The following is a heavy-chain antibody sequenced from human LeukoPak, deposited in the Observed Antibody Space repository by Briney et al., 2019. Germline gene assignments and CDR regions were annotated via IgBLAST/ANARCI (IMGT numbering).Heavy chain of an antibody. Sequence: ASVKVSCKASGYTFTSYGISWVRQAPGQGLEWMGWISAYNGNTNYAQKLQGRVTMTTDTSTSTAYMELRSLRSDDTAVYYCARAELLNYYYYYMDVWGKGTTVTVSS. V-gene: IGHV1-18*01. D-gene: IGHD1-26*01. CDR2: ISAYNGNT. J-gene: IGHJ6*03. CDR3: ARAELLNYYYYYMDV. CDR1: GYTFTSYG.